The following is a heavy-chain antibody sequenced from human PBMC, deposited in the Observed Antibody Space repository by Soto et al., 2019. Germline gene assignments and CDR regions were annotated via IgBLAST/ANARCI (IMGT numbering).Heavy chain of an antibody. CDR3: ARGAEYSGYYFDY. Sequence: SETLSLTCTASGASISNHYWSWVRQPPGKGLEWIGYIYYSGSTNYNPSLKSRLTMSLDTSKNQFSLILNSVTAADTAVYYCARGAEYSGYYFDYWAQGTLVTVSS. J-gene: IGHJ4*02. CDR2: IYYSGST. V-gene: IGHV4-59*11. CDR1: GASISNHY. D-gene: IGHD5-12*01.